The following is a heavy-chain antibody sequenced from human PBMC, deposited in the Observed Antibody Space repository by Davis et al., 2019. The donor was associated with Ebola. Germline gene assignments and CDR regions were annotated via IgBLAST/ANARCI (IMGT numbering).Heavy chain of an antibody. D-gene: IGHD3-22*01. J-gene: IGHJ4*02. Sequence: MPSETLSLTCTVSGGSISSYYWSWIRQPPGKGLEWIGYIYYSGSTNYNPSLKSRVTISVDTSKNQFSLKLSSVTAADTAVYYCARRTYYYDSSGYYFDYWGQGTLVTVSS. V-gene: IGHV4-59*08. CDR3: ARRTYYYDSSGYYFDY. CDR1: GGSISSYY. CDR2: IYYSGST.